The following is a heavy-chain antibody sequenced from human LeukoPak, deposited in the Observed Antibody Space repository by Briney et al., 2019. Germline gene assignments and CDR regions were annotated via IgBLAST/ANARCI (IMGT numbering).Heavy chain of an antibody. CDR2: TNRDGSST. J-gene: IGHJ4*02. CDR3: ARDSVEWYIFDY. V-gene: IGHV3-74*01. Sequence: GGSLRLSCAASGFTFSSYWMHWVRQAPGKGPVWVARTNRDGSSTAYADSVKGRFTISKDNAKNTLYLLMNSLRAEDAAVYYCARDSVEWYIFDYWGQGTLVTVSS. D-gene: IGHD3-3*01. CDR1: GFTFSSYW.